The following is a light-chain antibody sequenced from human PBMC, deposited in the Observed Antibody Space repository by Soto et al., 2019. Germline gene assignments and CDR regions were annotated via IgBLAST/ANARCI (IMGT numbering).Light chain of an antibody. V-gene: IGKV3-11*01. CDR3: QQRRSWPMT. CDR2: DGS. Sequence: IVLTLSPATLSVSPGERVTLSCRASQSLHSFLSWYQQRPGQAPRPLIYDGSKRAAGVPDRISGDGSGTDYTLTISSLEPEDFAVYYCQQRRSWPMTFGQGTRLEIK. CDR1: QSLHSF. J-gene: IGKJ5*01.